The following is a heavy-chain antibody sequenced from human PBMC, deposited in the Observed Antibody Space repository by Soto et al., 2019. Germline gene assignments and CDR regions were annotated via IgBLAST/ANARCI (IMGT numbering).Heavy chain of an antibody. CDR3: AREPAWSGYCED. D-gene: IGHD3-3*01. V-gene: IGHV4-59*01. J-gene: IGHJ4*02. CDR1: GGSISSYY. Sequence: PSETLSLTCTVSGGSISSYYWSWIRQPPGKGPEWIGYIYYSGTTNYNPSLKSRVTMSVDTYKNQFSLKLTSVTAADTAVYYCAREPAWSGYCEDWGQGTLVTVSS. CDR2: IYYSGTT.